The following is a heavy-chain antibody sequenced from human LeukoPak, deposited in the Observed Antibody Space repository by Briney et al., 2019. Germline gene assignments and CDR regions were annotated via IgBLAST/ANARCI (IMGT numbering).Heavy chain of an antibody. Sequence: GGSLRLSCAASGFTFSNYWMGWVRQAPGKGLEWVANIKEDGSDTYFVDSVRGRFTISRDNAKNLLFLHMNSLRGEDTAVYYCARDQWRLFDYWGQGTLVTVSS. CDR1: GFTFSNYW. D-gene: IGHD2-21*02. J-gene: IGHJ4*02. CDR3: ARDQWRLFDY. CDR2: IKEDGSDT. V-gene: IGHV3-7*04.